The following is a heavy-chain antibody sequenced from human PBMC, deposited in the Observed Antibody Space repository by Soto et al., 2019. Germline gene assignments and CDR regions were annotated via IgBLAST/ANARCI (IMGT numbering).Heavy chain of an antibody. D-gene: IGHD4-4*01. CDR2: ISWNSGSI. CDR1: GFTFDDYA. J-gene: IGHJ4*02. CDR3: AKDIKRETTSTLFDY. V-gene: IGHV3-9*01. Sequence: GGSLRLSCAASGFTFDDYAMHWVRQAPGKGLEWVSGISWNSGSIGYADSVKGRFTISRDNAKNSLYLQMNSLRAEDTALYYCAKDIKRETTSTLFDYWGQGTLVTVSS.